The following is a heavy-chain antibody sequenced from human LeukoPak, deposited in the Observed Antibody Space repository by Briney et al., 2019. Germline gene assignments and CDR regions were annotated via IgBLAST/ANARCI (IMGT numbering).Heavy chain of an antibody. CDR2: TYYRSKWHI. Sequence: SQTLSLTCAISGDSVSSNSAAWNWIRQSPWRGLEWLGRTYYRSKWHIYHAVSMKSRIVINPDTSKNQFSLQLNSVTPDDTAVYYCARSYSGRIDYWGRGTLVTVSS. CDR3: ARSYSGRIDY. CDR1: GDSVSSNSAA. D-gene: IGHD6-25*01. J-gene: IGHJ4*02. V-gene: IGHV6-1*01.